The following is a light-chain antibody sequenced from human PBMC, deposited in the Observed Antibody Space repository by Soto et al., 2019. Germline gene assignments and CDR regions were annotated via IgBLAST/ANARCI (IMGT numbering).Light chain of an antibody. V-gene: IGLV2-23*01. CDR1: SSDVGSYNL. J-gene: IGLJ2*01. CDR3: CSYAGXSTFVV. Sequence: QSVLTQPASVSGSPGQSITISCTGTSSDVGSYNLVSWYQQHPGKAPKLMIYEGSKRPSGVSNRFSGSKSGNTASLTISGLQAEXXAXXXCCSYAGXSTFVVFGGGTKLTVL. CDR2: EGS.